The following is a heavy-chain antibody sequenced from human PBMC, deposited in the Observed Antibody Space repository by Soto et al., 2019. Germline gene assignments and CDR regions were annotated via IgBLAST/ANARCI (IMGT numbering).Heavy chain of an antibody. J-gene: IGHJ3*02. V-gene: IGHV3-15*07. Sequence: GGSLRLSCAASGFTFSNAWMNWVRQAPGKGLEWVGRIKSKTDGGTTDYAAPVKGRFTISRDDSKNTLYLQMNSLKTEDTAVYYCTRSMATIREDAFDIWGQGTMVTVSS. CDR2: IKSKTDGGTT. CDR1: GFTFSNAW. D-gene: IGHD5-12*01. CDR3: TRSMATIREDAFDI.